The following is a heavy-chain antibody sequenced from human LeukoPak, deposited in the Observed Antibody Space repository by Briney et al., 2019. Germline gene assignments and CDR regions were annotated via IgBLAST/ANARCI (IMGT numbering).Heavy chain of an antibody. CDR1: GASISSPNW. D-gene: IGHD3-22*01. CDR3: ARDAYVVVAPGPNRFDP. J-gene: IGHJ5*02. CDR2: IYHSGST. Sequence: NPSETLSLTCAVSGASISSPNWWSWVRQPPGKGLEWIGVIYHSGSTNYHPPLESRATTAVNKTNNQSPLKLCAVTAADTAVYYCARDAYVVVAPGPNRFDPWGQGTLVTVSS. V-gene: IGHV4-4*02.